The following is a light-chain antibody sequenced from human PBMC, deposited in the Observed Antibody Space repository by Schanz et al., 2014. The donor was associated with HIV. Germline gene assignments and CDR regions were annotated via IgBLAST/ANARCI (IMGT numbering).Light chain of an antibody. J-gene: IGLJ3*02. V-gene: IGLV2-8*01. CDR3: SSYAATSNVL. CDR1: SNDIGSYNY. Sequence: QSALTQPPSASGSPGQSVTISCIGTSNDIGSYNYVSWYQQHPGKAPKLMIYEVSKRPSGVPDRFSGSKSGNTASLTVSGLQADDEADYYCSSYAATSNVLFGGGTKLTVL. CDR2: EVS.